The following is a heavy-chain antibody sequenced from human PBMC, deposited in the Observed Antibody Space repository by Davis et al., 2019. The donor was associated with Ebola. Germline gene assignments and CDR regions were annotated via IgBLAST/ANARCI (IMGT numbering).Heavy chain of an antibody. Sequence: GGSLRLSCAASGFTFSSYAMSWVRQAPGKGLEWVSAISGSGGSTYYADSVKGRFTISRDNSKNTLYLQMNSLRAEDTAVYYCAKARGIVGHYGMDVWGQGTTVTVSS. D-gene: IGHD3-16*01. CDR3: AKARGIVGHYGMDV. CDR2: ISGSGGST. CDR1: GFTFSSYA. V-gene: IGHV3-23*01. J-gene: IGHJ6*02.